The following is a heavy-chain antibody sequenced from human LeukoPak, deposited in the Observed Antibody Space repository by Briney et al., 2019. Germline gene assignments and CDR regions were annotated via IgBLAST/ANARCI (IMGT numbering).Heavy chain of an antibody. J-gene: IGHJ6*03. D-gene: IGHD4-23*01. CDR2: ISSSSIYI. CDR3: ARDGDTVLTRGYYYYMDV. V-gene: IGHV3-21*01. CDR1: GFTFSSYN. Sequence: GGSLRPSCVASGFTFSSYNMNWVRQAPGKGLEWVSSISSSSIYIYYADSVKGRFTISRDNAKSSLSLQMNSLRAEDTALYYCARDGDTVLTRGYYYYMDVWGKGTTVTVSS.